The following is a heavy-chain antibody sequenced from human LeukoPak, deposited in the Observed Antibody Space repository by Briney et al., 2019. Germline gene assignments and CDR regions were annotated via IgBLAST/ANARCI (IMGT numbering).Heavy chain of an antibody. CDR3: ARMRSGWYVDY. V-gene: IGHV3-13*04. J-gene: IGHJ4*02. CDR1: GFTFSRYD. CDR2: IGTAGDT. Sequence: GGSLRPSCAASGFTFSRYDMHWVRQATGKGLEWVSGIGTAGDTYYPGSVKGRFTISRDNAKNSLYLQMNSLRDEDTAVYYCARMRSGWYVDYWGQGTLVTVSS. D-gene: IGHD6-19*01.